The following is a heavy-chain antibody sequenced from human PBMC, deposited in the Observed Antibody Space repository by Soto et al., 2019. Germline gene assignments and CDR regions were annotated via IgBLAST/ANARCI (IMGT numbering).Heavy chain of an antibody. CDR1: GFTFSSYG. V-gene: IGHV3-33*01. D-gene: IGHD4-4*01. J-gene: IGHJ4*02. Sequence: GGSLRLSCAASGFTFSSYGMRWVRQAPGKGLEWVAVIWYDGSNKYYADSVKGRFTISRDNSKNTLYLQMNSLRAEDTALYYCARDEMATVSQSIFDYWGQGTLVTVSS. CDR2: IWYDGSNK. CDR3: ARDEMATVSQSIFDY.